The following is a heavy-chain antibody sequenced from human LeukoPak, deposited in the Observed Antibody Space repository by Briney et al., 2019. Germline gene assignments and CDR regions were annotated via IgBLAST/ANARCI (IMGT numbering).Heavy chain of an antibody. J-gene: IGHJ6*02. D-gene: IGHD1-14*01. CDR1: GFTLSTYE. CDR2: IGRYGVTT. V-gene: IGHV3-48*03. Sequence: GGSLRLSCAASGFTLSTYEMNWVRQAPGKGLEWVAYIGRYGVTTYYADSVKGRFTISGDNAKNSLNLQMSSLRAENTAVYYCATLSDRNFYYSYGLDVWGQGTTVTVS. CDR3: ATLSDRNFYYSYGLDV.